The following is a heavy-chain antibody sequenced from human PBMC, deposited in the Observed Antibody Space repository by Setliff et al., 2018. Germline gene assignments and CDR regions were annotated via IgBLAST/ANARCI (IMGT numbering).Heavy chain of an antibody. CDR3: RRSPPTVVVTAIQAIFDY. CDR1: GFRFTSFG. J-gene: IGHJ4*02. Sequence: ASVKVSCKTSGFRFTSFGFSWVRQAPGQGLEWMGWISPYSGETNYAQKFQDRLTVTADTSSKTTYMELRSLTSDDTAVYFCRRSPPTVVVTAIQAIFDYWGQGTLVTVSS. D-gene: IGHD2-21*02. V-gene: IGHV1-18*01. CDR2: ISPYSGET.